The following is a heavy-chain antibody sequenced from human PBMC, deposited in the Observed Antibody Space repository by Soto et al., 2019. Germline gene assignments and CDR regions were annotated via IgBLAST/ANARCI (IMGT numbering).Heavy chain of an antibody. Sequence: VQLVESGGGVVQPGRSLRLSCAASGFTFSDYAMLWVRQAPGKGLEWVAVVSHDGRNTHYADSVKGRFTISRDSSKNTVSLEMTTLRAEDTAVYYCAKGGRQWLVTSDFNYWGQGALVNVSS. CDR2: VSHDGRNT. D-gene: IGHD6-19*01. V-gene: IGHV3-30*18. J-gene: IGHJ4*02. CDR3: AKGGRQWLVTSDFNY. CDR1: GFTFSDYA.